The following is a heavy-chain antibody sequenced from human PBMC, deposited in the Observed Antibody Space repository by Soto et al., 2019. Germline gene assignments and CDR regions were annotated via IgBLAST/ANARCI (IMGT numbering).Heavy chain of an antibody. CDR1: GASIYNGGYF. J-gene: IGHJ2*01. Sequence: SETLSLTCSVSGASIYNGGYFWSWIRQSPGKGLEWIGHIHNSGSPYNNPSLKSRVTISVDTSKNQFSLKLSSVTAADTAVYYCARDFWLGPGWYFDLWGRGTLVTVSS. CDR2: IHNSGSP. D-gene: IGHD3-3*01. CDR3: ARDFWLGPGWYFDL. V-gene: IGHV4-30-4*01.